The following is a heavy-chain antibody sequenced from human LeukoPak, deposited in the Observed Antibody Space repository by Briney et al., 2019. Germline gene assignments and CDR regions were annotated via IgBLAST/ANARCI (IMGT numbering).Heavy chain of an antibody. J-gene: IGHJ6*02. CDR1: GFTFSSYS. V-gene: IGHV3-21*01. D-gene: IGHD2-2*01. CDR2: ISSSSSYI. CDR3: ARDPKVVPAAIPYYYSMDV. Sequence: GGSLRLSCAASGFTFSSYSMNWVRQAPGKGLEWVSSISSSSSYIYYADSVKGRFTISRDNAKNSLYLQMNSLRAEDTAVYYCARDPKVVPAAIPYYYSMDVWGQGTTVTVSS.